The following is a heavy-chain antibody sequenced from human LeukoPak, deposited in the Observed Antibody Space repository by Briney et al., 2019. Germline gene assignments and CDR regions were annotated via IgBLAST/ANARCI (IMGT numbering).Heavy chain of an antibody. CDR2: IIPIFGTA. CDR3: ARDTPQYSSGWYVKSYYYMDV. CDR1: GGTFSGYA. D-gene: IGHD6-19*01. V-gene: IGHV1-69*13. Sequence: SVKVSCKASGGTFSGYAISWVRQAPGQGLEWMGGIIPIFGTANYAQKFQGRVTITADEPTSTAYMELSSLRSEDTAVYYCARDTPQYSSGWYVKSYYYMDVWGKGTTVTISS. J-gene: IGHJ6*03.